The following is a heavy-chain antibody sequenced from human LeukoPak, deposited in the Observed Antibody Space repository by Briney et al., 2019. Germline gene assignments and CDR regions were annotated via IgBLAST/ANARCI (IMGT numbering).Heavy chain of an antibody. D-gene: IGHD6-19*01. CDR2: ISGSGNST. CDR1: GFTFSSYA. Sequence: SGGSLRLSCVASGFTFSSYAMSWVRQAPGKGLEWVSVISGSGNSTYYPDSVRGRFTISRDNSKNTLYLQMSSLRAEDTAVYYCAKLREPGIAVAGDDYWGQGTLVTVSS. CDR3: AKLREPGIAVAGDDY. V-gene: IGHV3-23*01. J-gene: IGHJ4*02.